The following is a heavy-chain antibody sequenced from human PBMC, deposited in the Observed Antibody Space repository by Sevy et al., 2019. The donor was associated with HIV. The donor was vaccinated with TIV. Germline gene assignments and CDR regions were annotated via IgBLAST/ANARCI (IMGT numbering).Heavy chain of an antibody. D-gene: IGHD6-6*01. J-gene: IGHJ4*02. V-gene: IGHV3-74*01. CDR3: FVRIRDSSEIDY. CDR2: LNGDGSDT. Sequence: GGSLRLSCAASGFTFSNYYMNWVRQGPGKGLVWVARLNGDGSDTNYADSVRGRFTISRDNTKNTLYLQMSSLRGEDTAVYYCFVRIRDSSEIDYWGQGTLVTVSS. CDR1: GFTFSNYY.